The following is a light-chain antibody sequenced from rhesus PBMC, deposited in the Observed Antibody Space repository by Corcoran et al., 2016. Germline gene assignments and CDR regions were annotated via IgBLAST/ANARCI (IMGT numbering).Light chain of an antibody. CDR3: QQGYSYPWT. V-gene: IGKV1S9*01. Sequence: DIQMTQAPSSLSASVGDRVTITCQASQSLSNYLNWYQQKPGKIPKLLIYRASSLQSGIPSRFSGSGSGTDFTLTILSLPPEDFATYYCQQGYSYPWTFGQGTKVEIK. CDR1: QSLSNY. CDR2: RAS. J-gene: IGKJ1*01.